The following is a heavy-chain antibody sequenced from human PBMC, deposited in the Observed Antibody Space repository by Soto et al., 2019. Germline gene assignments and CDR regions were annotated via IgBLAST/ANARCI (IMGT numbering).Heavy chain of an antibody. V-gene: IGHV3-23*01. Sequence: EVQLLESGGVLVQPGGSLRLSCVGSGFFFSSYTRTWVLQAPGKGLEWVSSFMATSENTYYADSVRGRCTISRDNSKDTLFMQMNSLTAEDTAMYCCAKARDPQWVRLPFDYGGQGILVIVSS. D-gene: IGHD6-19*01. J-gene: IGHJ4*02. CDR1: GFFFSSYT. CDR2: FMATSENT. CDR3: AKARDPQWVRLPFDY.